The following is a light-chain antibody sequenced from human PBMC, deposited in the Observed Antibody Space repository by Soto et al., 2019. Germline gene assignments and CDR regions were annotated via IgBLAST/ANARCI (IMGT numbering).Light chain of an antibody. CDR3: QQYNTYSRT. V-gene: IGKV1-5*03. CDR2: KAS. Sequence: DIQMTQSPSTLSASVGDRVTITCRDSQSISNWLAWYQQRPGKAPKLLIYKASSLEGGVPSRFSGSGSGTEFTLTISSLQPDDFATYYCQQYNTYSRTFGQGTKVEIK. J-gene: IGKJ1*01. CDR1: QSISNW.